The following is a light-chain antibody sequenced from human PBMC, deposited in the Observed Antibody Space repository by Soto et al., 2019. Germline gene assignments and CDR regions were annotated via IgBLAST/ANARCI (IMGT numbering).Light chain of an antibody. V-gene: IGKV3-15*01. CDR1: QSVSSD. CDR3: QQYGSSPRT. Sequence: EIVMTQSPATLSVSPGERATLSCRASQSVSSDLAWYQQKPGQAPRLLIYGASTRATGIPARFSGSGSGTDFTLTIRRLEPDDFAVYYCQQYGSSPRTFGQGTKVDI. CDR2: GAS. J-gene: IGKJ1*01.